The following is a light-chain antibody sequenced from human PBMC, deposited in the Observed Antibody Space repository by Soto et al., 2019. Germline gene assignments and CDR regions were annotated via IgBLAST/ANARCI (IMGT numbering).Light chain of an antibody. J-gene: IGKJ1*01. Sequence: VMTQSPLSLPVTLGQPASISCRSSQSLLYTDGNTYLSWFQQRPGQSPRRLIYEVSNRDSGVPDRFSGSGSGTDFTLKISRVEAEDVGVYYCMQGSYSPWTFGQGTKVEIK. V-gene: IGKV2-30*01. CDR3: MQGSYSPWT. CDR1: QSLLYTDGNTY. CDR2: EVS.